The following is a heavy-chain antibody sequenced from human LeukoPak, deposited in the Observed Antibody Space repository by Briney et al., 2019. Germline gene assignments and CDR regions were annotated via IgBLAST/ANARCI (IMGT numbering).Heavy chain of an antibody. Sequence: SETLSLTCTVSGGSISSYYWSWIRQPPGKGLEWIGYIYYSGSTNYNPSLKSRVTISVDTSKNQFSLKLSSVTAADTAVYYCARDQRSRYYYGSGSYLTTSFDYWGQGTLVTVSS. D-gene: IGHD3-10*01. V-gene: IGHV4-59*12. CDR1: GGSISSYY. CDR3: ARDQRSRYYYGSGSYLTTSFDY. CDR2: IYYSGST. J-gene: IGHJ4*02.